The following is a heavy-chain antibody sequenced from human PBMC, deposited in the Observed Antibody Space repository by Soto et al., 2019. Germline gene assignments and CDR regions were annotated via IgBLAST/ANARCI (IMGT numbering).Heavy chain of an antibody. V-gene: IGHV3-23*05. D-gene: IGHD1-26*01. CDR1: GFIFRNHV. Sequence: EVQLLESGGGLVQPGGSLRLSCAASGFIFRNHVLNWVRQAPGKGLEWVSAIDNSGDGSFYADSVKGRFIISRDNSNSALYVQMNSLTGEDTAVYYCARTRSAWSDFHYYSLDVWGQGTTVTVSS. CDR2: IDNSGDGS. CDR3: ARTRSAWSDFHYYSLDV. J-gene: IGHJ6*02.